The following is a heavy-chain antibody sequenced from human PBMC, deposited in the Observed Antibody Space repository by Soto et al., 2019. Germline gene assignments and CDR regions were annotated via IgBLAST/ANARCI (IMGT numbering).Heavy chain of an antibody. J-gene: IGHJ6*02. CDR1: GFTFSSYA. CDR2: ISGSGGST. V-gene: IGHV3-23*01. CDR3: VNLALHYDFWSGYYSYYYYYGMDV. D-gene: IGHD3-3*01. Sequence: EVQLLESGGGLVQPGGSLRLSCAASGFTFSSYAMSWVRQAPGKGLEWVSAISGSGGSTYYADSVKGRFTISRDNSKNTLYLQMNSLRAEDTAVYYCVNLALHYDFWSGYYSYYYYYGMDVWGQGTTVTVSS.